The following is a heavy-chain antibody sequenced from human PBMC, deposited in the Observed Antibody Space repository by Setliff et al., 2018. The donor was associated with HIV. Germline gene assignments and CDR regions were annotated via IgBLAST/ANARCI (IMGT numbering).Heavy chain of an antibody. CDR2: IFASGNT. J-gene: IGHJ6*03. CDR3: ARGVLITKRVTQTGGYYYYTDV. CDR1: GGSISSGNYY. Sequence: SETLSLTCTVSGGSISSGNYYWNWIRQPAGRGLEWIGRIFASGNTNYNPSLKSRVTMSVDTSKNQFSLNLNSVTAADTAVYYCARGVLITKRVTQTGGYYYYTDVWGKGTTVTVSS. D-gene: IGHD2-21*02. V-gene: IGHV4-61*02.